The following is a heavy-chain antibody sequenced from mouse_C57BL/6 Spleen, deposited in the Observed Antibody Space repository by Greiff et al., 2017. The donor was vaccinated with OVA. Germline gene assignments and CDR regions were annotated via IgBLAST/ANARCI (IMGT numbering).Heavy chain of an antibody. D-gene: IGHD2-3*01. CDR2: INPNNGGT. CDR1: GYTFTDYN. CDR3: ARRWLLRYAMDY. J-gene: IGHJ4*01. Sequence: EVQLQQSGPELVKPGASVKIPCKASGYTFTDYNMDWVKQSHGKSLEWIGDINPNNGGTIYNQKFKGKATLTVDKSSSTAYMELRSLTSEDTAVYYCARRWLLRYAMDYWGQGTSVTVSS. V-gene: IGHV1-18*01.